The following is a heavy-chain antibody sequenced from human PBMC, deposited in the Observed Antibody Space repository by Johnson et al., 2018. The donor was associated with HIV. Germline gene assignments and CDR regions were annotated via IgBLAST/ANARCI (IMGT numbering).Heavy chain of an antibody. CDR2: ISYDGSNK. CDR1: GFTFSSYA. V-gene: IGHV3-30*04. D-gene: IGHD6-13*01. CDR3: ARDQSYSSSCEWFFDI. J-gene: IGHJ3*02. Sequence: QVQLVESGGGVVQPGRSLRLSCAASGFTFSSYAMHWVRQAPGKGLEWVAVISYDGSNKYYADSLKGRFTVSRDNSKNTLYLHMNSLTADDTAVYYCARDQSYSSSCEWFFDIWGQVTMVTVSS.